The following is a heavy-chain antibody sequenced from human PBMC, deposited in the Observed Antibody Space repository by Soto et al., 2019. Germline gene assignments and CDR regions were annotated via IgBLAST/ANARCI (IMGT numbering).Heavy chain of an antibody. J-gene: IGHJ4*02. CDR1: GFTFSRYW. Sequence: EVHLLESGGGLVQPGGSLRLSCAASGFTFSRYWMHWVRQVPGKGLAWVSNIVPDGSGATYAESVKGRFTISRDNARNTLYLQMNSLRVEDTAVYYCARDVNAEPFDYWGQGTLVTVSA. V-gene: IGHV3-74*01. CDR3: ARDVNAEPFDY. CDR2: IVPDGSGA.